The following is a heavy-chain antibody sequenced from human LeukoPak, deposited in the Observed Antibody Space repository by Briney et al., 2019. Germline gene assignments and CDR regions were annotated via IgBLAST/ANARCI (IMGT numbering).Heavy chain of an antibody. D-gene: IGHD6-19*01. CDR2: IFSDGSRK. CDR3: AREEWERAVATSVAFDS. J-gene: IGHJ3*02. CDR1: GFTFNRCW. Sequence: GGSLRLSCAASGFTFNRCWMHWVRQAPGKGLVWVSRIFSDGSRKNYADSVKGRFTISRDNAKNTLYLQMNSLRVEDTALYYCAREEWERAVATSVAFDSWVQGGMATV. V-gene: IGHV3-74*01.